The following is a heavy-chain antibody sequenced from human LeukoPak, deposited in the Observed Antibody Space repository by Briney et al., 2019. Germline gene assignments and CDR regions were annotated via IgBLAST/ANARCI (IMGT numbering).Heavy chain of an antibody. J-gene: IGHJ4*02. D-gene: IGHD6-19*01. CDR2: INPYNAYT. CDR3: ARGRGSSDWYYFDF. Sequence: ASVKVSCTASGYTFSDFGIVWVRQAPGQGLEWMGSINPYNAYTYYAQNFQGRVTMTTDTSTNTAYVELRSLRSDDTAVYYCARGRGSSDWYYFDFWGQGTLVTVSS. CDR1: GYTFSDFG. V-gene: IGHV1-18*01.